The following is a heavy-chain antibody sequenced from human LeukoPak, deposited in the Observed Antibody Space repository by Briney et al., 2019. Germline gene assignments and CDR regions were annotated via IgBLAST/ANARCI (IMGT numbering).Heavy chain of an antibody. Sequence: GGSLRLSCAASGFTFSSYWMSWVRQAPGKGLEWVANIKQDGSEKYYVDSVKGRFTISRDNAKNSLFLQMNSLGAEDTAVYYCARCEWHYYHYYMDVWGKGTTVTVSS. D-gene: IGHD3-3*01. CDR2: IKQDGSEK. V-gene: IGHV3-7*01. J-gene: IGHJ6*03. CDR3: ARCEWHYYHYYMDV. CDR1: GFTFSSYW.